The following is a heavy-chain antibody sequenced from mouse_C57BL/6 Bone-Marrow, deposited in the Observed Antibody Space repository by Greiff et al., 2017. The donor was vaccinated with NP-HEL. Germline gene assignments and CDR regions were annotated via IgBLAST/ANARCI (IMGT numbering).Heavy chain of an antibody. V-gene: IGHV1-64*01. CDR2: IHPNSGST. D-gene: IGHD6-1*01. CDR3: ARMPPYGYFDV. J-gene: IGHJ1*03. Sequence: QVQLQQPGAELVKPGASVKLSCKASGYTFTSYWMHWVKQRPGQGLEWIGMIHPNSGSTNYNEKFKSKATLTVDKSSSTAYMQLSSLTSEDSAVYYSARMPPYGYFDVWGTGTTVTVSS. CDR1: GYTFTSYW.